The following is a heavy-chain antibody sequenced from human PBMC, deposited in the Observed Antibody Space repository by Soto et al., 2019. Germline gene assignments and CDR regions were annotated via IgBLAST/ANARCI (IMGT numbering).Heavy chain of an antibody. CDR3: ATVVYCSGWTWDY. D-gene: IGHD2-15*01. CDR2: ISGSGDST. CDR1: GFTFSSYA. V-gene: IGHV3-23*01. J-gene: IGHJ4*02. Sequence: EVQLLESGGGLVQSGGSLRLSCAASGFTFSSYAMSWVRQAPGKGLEWVSTISGSGDSTYYADSVKGRFTISRDNSKNTLYLRVNSLRAEDTAVYYCATVVYCSGWTWDYWGQGTLVTVSS.